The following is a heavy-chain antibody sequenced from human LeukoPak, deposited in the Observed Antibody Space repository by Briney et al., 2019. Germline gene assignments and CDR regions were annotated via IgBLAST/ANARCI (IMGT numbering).Heavy chain of an antibody. CDR3: ARQGPSGHYDFWSGYYWYYFDY. V-gene: IGHV4-39*01. J-gene: IGHJ4*02. Sequence: PSETLFLTCTVSGGSISSSSYYWGWIRQPPGKGLEWIGSIYYSGSTYYNPSLKSRVTISVDTSKNQFSLKLSSVTAADTAVYYCARQGPSGHYDFWSGYYWYYFDYWGQGTLVTVSS. D-gene: IGHD3-3*01. CDR1: GGSISSSSYY. CDR2: IYYSGST.